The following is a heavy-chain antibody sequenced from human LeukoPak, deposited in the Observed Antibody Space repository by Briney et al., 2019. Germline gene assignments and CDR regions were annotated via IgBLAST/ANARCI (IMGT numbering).Heavy chain of an antibody. CDR2: IKSKTDGGTT. CDR1: GFTFSNSW. J-gene: IGHJ4*02. D-gene: IGHD5-18*01. V-gene: IGHV3-15*01. CDR3: TTYSYGYSGNDY. Sequence: PGGSLRLSCAASGFTFSNSWMSWVRQAPGKGLEWVGRIKSKTDGGTTDYAAPVKGRFTISRDDSKNTLYLQMNSLKTEDTAVYYCTTYSYGYSGNDYWGQGTLVTVSS.